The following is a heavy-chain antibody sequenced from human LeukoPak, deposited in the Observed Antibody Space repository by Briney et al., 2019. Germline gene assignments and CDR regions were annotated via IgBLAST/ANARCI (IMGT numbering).Heavy chain of an antibody. V-gene: IGHV4-59*08. CDR1: GGSINNYY. CDR2: IYSSGST. CDR3: ARRTFFDH. Sequence: SETLSLPCTVSGGSINNYYWSWIRQPPGKGLEWIGYIYSSGSTNYNPSLKSRVIISVDTSKNQFSLKLSPVTAADTAVYYCARRTFFDHWGQGTLVTVSS. J-gene: IGHJ5*02. D-gene: IGHD3-16*01.